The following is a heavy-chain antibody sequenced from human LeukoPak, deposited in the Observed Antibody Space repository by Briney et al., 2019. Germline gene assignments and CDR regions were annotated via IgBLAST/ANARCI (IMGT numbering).Heavy chain of an antibody. CDR3: ARGVHGDYRWYFDL. D-gene: IGHD4-17*01. CDR1: GGSFSGYY. CDR2: INHSGST. J-gene: IGHJ2*01. V-gene: IGHV4-34*01. Sequence: SETLSLTCAVYGGSFSGYYWSWIRQPPGKGLEWIGEINHSGSTNYNPSLKSRVTISVDTSKNQFSLKLSAVTAADTAVYYCARGVHGDYRWYFDLWGRGTLVTVSS.